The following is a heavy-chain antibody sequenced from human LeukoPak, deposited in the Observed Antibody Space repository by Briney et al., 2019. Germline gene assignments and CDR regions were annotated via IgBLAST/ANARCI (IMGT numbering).Heavy chain of an antibody. CDR1: GYTFTSYA. Sequence: ASVKVSCKASGYTFTSYAMHWVRQAPGQRLEWMGWINAGNGNTKYSQKFQGRVTITRDTSASTAYMELSSLRSEDTAVYYCARDVKRAAAGPYYYYGMDVWGKGTTVTVSS. D-gene: IGHD6-13*01. CDR2: INAGNGNT. CDR3: ARDVKRAAAGPYYYYGMDV. J-gene: IGHJ6*04. V-gene: IGHV1-3*01.